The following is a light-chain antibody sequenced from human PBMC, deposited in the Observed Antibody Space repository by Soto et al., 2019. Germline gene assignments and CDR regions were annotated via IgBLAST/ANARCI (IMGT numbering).Light chain of an antibody. J-gene: IGKJ1*01. CDR1: QSVSSH. CDR3: VQRTTLPWT. Sequence: EIVLTQSPGTLSLSPGERATLSCRASQSVSSHLAWYQQKPGQAPRLLIYDASNRATGIPARFSGSGYGTDFTLTISSLEPEDFAVYHCVQRTTLPWTWGQGSKVEIK. CDR2: DAS. V-gene: IGKV3-11*01.